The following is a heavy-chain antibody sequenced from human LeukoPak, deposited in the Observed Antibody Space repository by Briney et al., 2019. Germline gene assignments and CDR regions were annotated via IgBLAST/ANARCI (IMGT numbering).Heavy chain of an antibody. CDR1: GFTFDDYG. CDR3: ARVGIYGDYNRYFDY. D-gene: IGHD4-17*01. J-gene: IGHJ4*02. Sequence: GGSLRLSCAASGFTFDDYGMSWVRQAPGKGLEWVSGINWNGGSTGHADSVKGRFTISRDNAKNSLYLQMNSLRAEDTALYYCARVGIYGDYNRYFDYWGQGTLVTVSS. V-gene: IGHV3-20*04. CDR2: INWNGGST.